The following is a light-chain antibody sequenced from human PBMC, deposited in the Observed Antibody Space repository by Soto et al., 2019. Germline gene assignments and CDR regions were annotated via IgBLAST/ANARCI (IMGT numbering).Light chain of an antibody. CDR1: QTISSW. CDR3: QHSHRHSDP. V-gene: IGKV1-5*03. Sequence: VRVTQSPSTLSGSVGERVTITCRASQTISSWLDWYQQKPGKAPKLLIYKASTLKSGVPSRFRGSGSGTEFTPTTSSLQTDDFAPYYCQHSHRHSDPLAQGTKVDIK. CDR2: KAS. J-gene: IGKJ1*01.